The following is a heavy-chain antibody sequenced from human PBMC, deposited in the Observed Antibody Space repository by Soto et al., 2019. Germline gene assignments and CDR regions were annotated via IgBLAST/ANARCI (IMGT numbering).Heavy chain of an antibody. V-gene: IGHV4-59*01. Sequence: QVQLKESAPGLVKPSETLSLTCTVSGGSIGSYYWSWVRQPPGKGLEWIGYIYYSGITNYNPSLKSRVTISIDTSKNQFSLNLRSVTAADTAVYYCARALFHSIGRPLWGQGTLVTVSS. CDR3: ARALFHSIGRPL. D-gene: IGHD6-19*01. CDR2: IYYSGIT. CDR1: GGSIGSYY. J-gene: IGHJ4*02.